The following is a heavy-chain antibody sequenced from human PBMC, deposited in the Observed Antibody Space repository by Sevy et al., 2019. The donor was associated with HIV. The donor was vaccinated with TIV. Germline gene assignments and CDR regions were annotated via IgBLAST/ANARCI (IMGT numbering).Heavy chain of an antibody. CDR1: GGSISSYY. J-gene: IGHJ6*02. CDR3: ARDHYYGSGSYYPYGMDV. CDR2: IYYSGST. V-gene: IGHV4-59*01. Sequence: SETLSLTCIVSGGSISSYYWSWIRQPPGKGLEWIGYIYYSGSTNYNPSLKSRVTISVDTSKNQFSLKLSSVTAADTAVYYCARDHYYGSGSYYPYGMDVWGQGTTVTVSS. D-gene: IGHD3-10*01.